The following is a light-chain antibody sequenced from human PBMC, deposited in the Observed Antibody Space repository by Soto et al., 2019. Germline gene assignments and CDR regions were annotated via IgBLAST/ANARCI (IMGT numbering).Light chain of an antibody. J-gene: IGKJ1*01. Sequence: DIQMTQSPSSVSASVGDRVTITCRASQDISTWLAWYQQKPGTAPKLLIYSASNLQREVPSRFSGSGSGTDFSLTISSLQPEDFATYYSHQANSFPRTFGQGTKVEIK. V-gene: IGKV1-12*01. CDR1: QDISTW. CDR3: HQANSFPRT. CDR2: SAS.